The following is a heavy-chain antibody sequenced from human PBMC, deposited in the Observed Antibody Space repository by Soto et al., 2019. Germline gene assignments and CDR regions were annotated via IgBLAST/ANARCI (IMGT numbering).Heavy chain of an antibody. CDR3: ARDGSTSWYSYDYHGMDV. CDR2: INLDGSEK. V-gene: IGHV3-7*05. CDR1: GFTFRTYW. Sequence: EVQLVESGGGLVQPGGSLRLSCAASGFTFRTYWLSWVRQVPGKGLEWVANINLDGSEKNYVDSVKSRFTISRDNARNSLYLQMSRLRAEDTALYYCARDGSTSWYSYDYHGMDVWGQGTTVTVSS. J-gene: IGHJ6*02. D-gene: IGHD5-18*01.